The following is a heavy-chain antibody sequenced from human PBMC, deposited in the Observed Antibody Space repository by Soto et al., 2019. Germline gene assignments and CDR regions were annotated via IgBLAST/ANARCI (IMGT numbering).Heavy chain of an antibody. D-gene: IGHD3-10*01. Sequence: EVQLVESGGGLVQPGGSLRLSCAASGFTFSSYAMHWVRQAPGKGLEYVSAISTNGGSTYYANSVKGRFTISRDNSKNTLYLQMGSLRAEVMAVYYCARQGRAVSSYDFGYRGQGTLVTVSS. CDR3: ARQGRAVSSYDFGY. V-gene: IGHV3-64*01. J-gene: IGHJ4*02. CDR1: GFTFSSYA. CDR2: ISTNGGST.